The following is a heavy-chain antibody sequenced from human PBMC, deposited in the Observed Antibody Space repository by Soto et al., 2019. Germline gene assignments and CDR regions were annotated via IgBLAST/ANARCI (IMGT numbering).Heavy chain of an antibody. CDR1: GFTFSSYG. CDR2: IWYDGSNK. J-gene: IGHJ6*03. Sequence: QVQLVESGGGVVQPGRSLRLSCAASGFTFSSYGMHWVRQAPGKGLEWVAVIWYDGSNKYYADSVKGRFTIPRENYNNTVQVQQNSLRAEEQAVFYCSRTESDSIVVPPAYNYYYYYMDVWGKGTTVTVSS. V-gene: IGHV3-33*01. D-gene: IGHD2-2*01. CDR3: SRTESDSIVVPPAYNYYYYYMDV.